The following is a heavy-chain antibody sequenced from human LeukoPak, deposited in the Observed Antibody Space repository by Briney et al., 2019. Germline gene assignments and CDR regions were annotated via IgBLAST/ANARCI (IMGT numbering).Heavy chain of an antibody. Sequence: AGGSLRLSCTASGFTFGDYAMSWVRQAPGKGLEWVGFIRSKAYGGTTEYAASVKGRFTISRDDSKSIAYLQMNSLKTEDTAVYYCTRGMVEMATISSYWGQGTLVTVSS. V-gene: IGHV3-49*04. CDR3: TRGMVEMATISSY. CDR2: IRSKAYGGTT. J-gene: IGHJ4*02. D-gene: IGHD5-24*01. CDR1: GFTFGDYA.